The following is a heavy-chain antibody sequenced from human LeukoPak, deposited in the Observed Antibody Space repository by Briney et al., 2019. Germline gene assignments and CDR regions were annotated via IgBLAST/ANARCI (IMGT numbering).Heavy chain of an antibody. CDR1: GGSISSYY. CDR3: ATHGVIGTKYYDY. J-gene: IGHJ4*02. D-gene: IGHD2-21*01. Sequence: SETLSLTCTVSGGSISSYYWSWIRQPPGKRLEYLGYIYYSGSINYNPSLKGRVTIPVDMSKNQFFLRLSSVTAADTAVYYCATHGVIGTKYYDYWGQGTLVTVSS. V-gene: IGHV4-59*01. CDR2: IYYSGSI.